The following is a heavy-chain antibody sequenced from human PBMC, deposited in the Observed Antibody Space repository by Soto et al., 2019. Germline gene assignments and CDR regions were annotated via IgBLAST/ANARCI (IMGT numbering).Heavy chain of an antibody. CDR2: IYSVGST. J-gene: IGHJ4*02. V-gene: IGHV3-53*02. D-gene: IGHD6-13*01. CDR1: GFTVSSNY. Sequence: EVQLVETGGGLIQPGGSLRLSCAASGFTVSSNYMSWVRQAPGKGLEWVSFIYSVGSTYYPDSVKGRLTISRDNSKNALYLQMNGLRAEDTAVYYCARPLGESSWYVFGFDYWGQGTLVTVSS. CDR3: ARPLGESSWYVFGFDY.